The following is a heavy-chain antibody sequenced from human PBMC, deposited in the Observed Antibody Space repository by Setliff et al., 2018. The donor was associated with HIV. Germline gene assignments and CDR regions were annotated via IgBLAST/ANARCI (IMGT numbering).Heavy chain of an antibody. Sequence: GGSLRLSCAASGFTFSNYWMSWVRQAPGKGLECVANIKQDVCEQFYVDSVTGRFTISRANVKHSLYLQMYSLRPEDTAFYFCAKVAGPVVRASRGYFGCWGQVIRGAVCS. J-gene: IGHJ4*02. V-gene: IGHV3-7*03. CDR1: GFTFSNYW. CDR3: AKVAGPVVRASRGYFGC. CDR2: IKQDVCEQ. D-gene: IGHD2-21*01.